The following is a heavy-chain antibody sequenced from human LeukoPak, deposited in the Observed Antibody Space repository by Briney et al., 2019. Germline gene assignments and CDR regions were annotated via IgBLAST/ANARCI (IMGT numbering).Heavy chain of an antibody. D-gene: IGHD1-1*01. V-gene: IGHV3-7*01. CDR2: IKQDASER. CDR3: ATPTAGTWHFDY. J-gene: IGHJ4*02. Sequence: PGGSLRLSCAASGFTFSSFWMTWVRQAQGKGREGETNIKQDASERYYVDSVKGRFTISRDNAKNSLYLQMNSLRAEDTAVYYCATPTAGTWHFDYWGQGTLVTVSS. CDR1: GFTFSSFW.